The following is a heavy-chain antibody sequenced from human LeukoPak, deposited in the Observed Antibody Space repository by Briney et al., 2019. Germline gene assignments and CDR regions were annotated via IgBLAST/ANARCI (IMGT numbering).Heavy chain of an antibody. D-gene: IGHD6-13*01. V-gene: IGHV4-59*08. Sequence: SETLSLTCTVSGGSISSYYWSWIRQPPGKGLEWIGYIYYSGSTNYNPSLKSRVTISVDTSKNQFSLKLSSVTAADTAVYYCARLEQEPPEYFQHWGQGTLVTVSS. CDR3: ARLEQEPPEYFQH. J-gene: IGHJ1*01. CDR1: GGSISSYY. CDR2: IYYSGST.